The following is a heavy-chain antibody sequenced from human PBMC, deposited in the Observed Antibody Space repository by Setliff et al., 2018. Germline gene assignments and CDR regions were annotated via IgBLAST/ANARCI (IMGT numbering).Heavy chain of an antibody. V-gene: IGHV1-69*10. Sequence: VKVSCKASGYTFTGYYMHWVRQAPGQGLEWMGGIIPILGIANYAQKFQGRVTITADKSTSTAYMELSSLRSEDTAVYYCARGLYYYDSSGYYSLGGMDVWGQGTTVTVSS. CDR2: IIPILGIA. J-gene: IGHJ6*02. CDR3: ARGLYYYDSSGYYSLGGMDV. CDR1: GYTFTGYY. D-gene: IGHD3-22*01.